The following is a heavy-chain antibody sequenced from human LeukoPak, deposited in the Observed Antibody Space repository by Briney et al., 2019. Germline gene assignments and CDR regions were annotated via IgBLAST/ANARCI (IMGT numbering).Heavy chain of an antibody. D-gene: IGHD2-2*02. Sequence: GASVKVSCKASGYTFTGYYMHWVRQAPGQGLEWMGWINPNSGGTNYAQKFQGRVTMTRDMSISTAYMELSRLRSDDTAVYYCAREPPYCSSTSCYRGGFDYWGQGTLVTVSS. CDR2: INPNSGGT. J-gene: IGHJ4*02. CDR3: AREPPYCSSTSCYRGGFDY. CDR1: GYTFTGYY. V-gene: IGHV1-2*02.